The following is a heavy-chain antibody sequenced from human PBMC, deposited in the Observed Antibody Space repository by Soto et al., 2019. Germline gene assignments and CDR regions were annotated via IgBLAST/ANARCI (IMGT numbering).Heavy chain of an antibody. CDR1: GDSICSGGYY. J-gene: IGHJ4*02. V-gene: IGHV4-31*03. CDR3: ARAGGGMHFFDY. D-gene: IGHD1-1*01. CDR2: IYFSGST. Sequence: QVQLQESGPGLVKPSQTLSLTCTVSGDSICSGGYYWSWIRHHPGKGLEWVGYIYFSGSTFYHPSLKSRINISLDTSKIQFSLKLSSVTAADTGVYYCARAGGGMHFFDYWGQGILVTVSS.